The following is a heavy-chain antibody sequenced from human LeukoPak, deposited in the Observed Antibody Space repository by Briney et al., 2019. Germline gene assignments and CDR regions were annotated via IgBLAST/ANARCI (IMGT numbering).Heavy chain of an antibody. CDR3: ARQYDSSGYYYGDFDY. Sequence: PGGSLRLSCAASGFTFSSYAMHWVRQAPGKGLEWVAVISYDGGNKYYADSVKGRFTISRDNSKNTLYLQMNSLRAEDTAVYYCARQYDSSGYYYGDFDYWGQGTLVTVSS. D-gene: IGHD3-22*01. V-gene: IGHV3-30-3*01. J-gene: IGHJ4*02. CDR1: GFTFSSYA. CDR2: ISYDGGNK.